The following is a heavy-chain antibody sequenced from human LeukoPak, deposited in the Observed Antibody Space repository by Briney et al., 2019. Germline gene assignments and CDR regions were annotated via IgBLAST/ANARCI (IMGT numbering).Heavy chain of an antibody. CDR1: GGSISSGGYS. CDR3: ARQYSTNWYDDRGWFDP. V-gene: IGHV4-30-4*07. D-gene: IGHD6-13*01. CDR2: IYYSGST. Sequence: SETLSLTCAVSGGSISSGGYSWSWIRQPPGKGLEWIGYIYYSGSTYYNPSLKSRVTISVDTSKNQFSLKLSSVTAADTAFYYCARQYSTNWYDDRGWFDPWGQGTLVTVSS. J-gene: IGHJ5*02.